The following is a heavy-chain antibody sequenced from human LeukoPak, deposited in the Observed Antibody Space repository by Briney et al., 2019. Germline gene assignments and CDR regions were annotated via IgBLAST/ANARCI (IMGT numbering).Heavy chain of an antibody. Sequence: SGTLSLTCAVSGGSISSSNWWSWVRRPPGKGLEWIGEIYHSGSTNYNPSLKSRVTISGDKSKNQFSLKLSSVTAADTAIYLCARARNDILAGYYSFDYWGQGTLVTVSS. CDR3: ARARNDILAGYYSFDY. CDR1: GGSISSSNW. D-gene: IGHD3-9*01. J-gene: IGHJ4*02. CDR2: IYHSGST. V-gene: IGHV4-4*02.